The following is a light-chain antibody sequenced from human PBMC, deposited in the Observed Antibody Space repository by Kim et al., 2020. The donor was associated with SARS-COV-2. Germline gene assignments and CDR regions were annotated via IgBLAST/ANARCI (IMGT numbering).Light chain of an antibody. Sequence: LPPGERATLTCRASQSVSNYLAWYQHKPGQAPRLLIFDASNRATGIPARFSGSGSGTDFTLTISSLEPEDFAVYYCQHRNNWPLTFGGGTKVDIK. CDR3: QHRNNWPLT. CDR2: DAS. J-gene: IGKJ4*01. V-gene: IGKV3-11*01. CDR1: QSVSNY.